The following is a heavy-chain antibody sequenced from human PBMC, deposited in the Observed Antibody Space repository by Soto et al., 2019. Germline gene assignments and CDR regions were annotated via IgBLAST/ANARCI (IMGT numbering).Heavy chain of an antibody. CDR3: ARRRGYSYGYRYFDY. J-gene: IGHJ4*02. CDR1: GGSISSYY. V-gene: IGHV4-59*05. D-gene: IGHD5-18*01. Sequence: SETLSLTCTVSGGSISSYYWNWIRQPPGKGLEWIGSIYYSGSTYYNPSLKSRVTISVDTSKNQFSLKLSSVTAADTAVYYCARRRGYSYGYRYFDYWGQGTLVTVSS. CDR2: IYYSGST.